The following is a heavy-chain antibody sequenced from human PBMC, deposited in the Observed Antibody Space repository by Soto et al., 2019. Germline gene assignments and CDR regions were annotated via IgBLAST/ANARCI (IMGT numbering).Heavy chain of an antibody. CDR2: ISGSGGST. CDR3: AYILTGYYPLDY. CDR1: GFTFSSYA. D-gene: IGHD3-9*01. Sequence: PGGSLRLSCAASGFTFSSYAMSWVRQAPGKGLEWVSAISGSGGSTYYADSVKGRFTISRDNSKNSLYLQMNSLRAEDTAVYYCAYILTGYYPLDYWGQGTLVTVSS. J-gene: IGHJ4*02. V-gene: IGHV3-23*01.